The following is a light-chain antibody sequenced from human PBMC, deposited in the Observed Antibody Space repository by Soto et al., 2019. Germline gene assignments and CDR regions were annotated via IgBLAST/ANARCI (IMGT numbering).Light chain of an antibody. Sequence: IVMTQSPATLSVSPGERVTLSFRPSQTVHSHLAWYQQRPGQAPRPLIYAASTRATGIPGRFSGNGFGREFTLTISSLQSEDFAVYYCQQYSDWPLTFGGGTKVEIK. V-gene: IGKV3D-15*01. J-gene: IGKJ4*01. CDR3: QQYSDWPLT. CDR2: AAS. CDR1: QTVHSH.